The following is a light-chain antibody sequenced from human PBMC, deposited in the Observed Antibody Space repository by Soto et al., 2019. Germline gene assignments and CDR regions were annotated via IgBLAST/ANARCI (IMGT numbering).Light chain of an antibody. Sequence: EIVLTQSPGTLSLSPGERATLSCRASQSVSSDYLAWYQHKPGQAPRLLIYAASSRATGVPHRFSGSGSGTDFTLTISRLEPEDFAVYYCQQYGRSPPRFTFGPGTKVDIK. CDR1: QSVSSDY. J-gene: IGKJ3*01. CDR2: AAS. V-gene: IGKV3-20*01. CDR3: QQYGRSPPRFT.